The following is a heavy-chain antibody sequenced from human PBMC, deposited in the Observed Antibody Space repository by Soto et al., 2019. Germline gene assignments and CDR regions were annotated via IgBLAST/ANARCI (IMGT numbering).Heavy chain of an antibody. CDR3: ARASYDSSTYYLDY. D-gene: IGHD3-22*01. J-gene: IGHJ4*02. V-gene: IGHV4-30-4*01. CDR2: IYYSGST. Sequence: QVQLQESGPGLVKPSQTLSLTCTVSGASISSGAYYWTWIRQPPGKGLEWIGSIYYSGSTYYNPSLKSRVTISVDTSNNQFSLKLSSVTAADTAVYYCARASYDSSTYYLDYWGQGTLVTVSS. CDR1: GASISSGAYY.